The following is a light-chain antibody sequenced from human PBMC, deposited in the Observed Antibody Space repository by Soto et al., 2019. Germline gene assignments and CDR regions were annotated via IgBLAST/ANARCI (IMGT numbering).Light chain of an antibody. CDR1: QGIRND. CDR3: QQYNSYS. J-gene: IGKJ1*01. Sequence: DIHMTQSQSSLSASVGYRVTITCRASQGIRNDLGWYQQKPGKAPKLLIYDASSLESGVPSRFSGSGSGTEFTLTISSLQPDDFATYYCQQYNSYSFGQGTKVDIK. CDR2: DAS. V-gene: IGKV1-17*01.